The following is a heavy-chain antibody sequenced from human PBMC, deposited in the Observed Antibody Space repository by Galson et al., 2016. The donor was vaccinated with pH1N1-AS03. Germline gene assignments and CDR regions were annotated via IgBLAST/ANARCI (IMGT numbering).Heavy chain of an antibody. Sequence: SLRLSCAGSGSIFSQFQTSWVRQAPGKGLEWVSTYGGSDEKTYYADSVKGRFTISKDSSKNTLYLQMNTLRAEDTALYYCTTVAGTYYNGAFWGQGSQVTVSS. CDR1: GSIFSQFQ. V-gene: IGHV3-23*01. D-gene: IGHD3-10*01. J-gene: IGHJ1*01. CDR2: YGGSDEKT. CDR3: TTVAGTYYNGAF.